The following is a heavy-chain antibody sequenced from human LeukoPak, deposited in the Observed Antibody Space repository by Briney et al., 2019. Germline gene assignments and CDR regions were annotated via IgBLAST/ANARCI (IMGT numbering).Heavy chain of an antibody. CDR1: GGSISSSNW. D-gene: IGHD5-12*01. J-gene: IGHJ4*02. V-gene: IGHV4-4*02. Sequence: SETLSLTCAVSGGSISSSNWWSWVRQPPGKGLEWIGETYHSGSTNYNPSLKSRVTISVDKSKNQFSLKLSSVTAADTAIYYCARQTWQWLPIDDWGQGTQVTISS. CDR2: TYHSGST. CDR3: ARQTWQWLPIDD.